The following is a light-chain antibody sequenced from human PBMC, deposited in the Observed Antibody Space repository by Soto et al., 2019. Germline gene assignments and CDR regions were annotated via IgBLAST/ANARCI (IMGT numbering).Light chain of an antibody. CDR3: QQTFSIPRT. V-gene: IGKV1-39*01. Sequence: DMQLTQSPSSLSASVGDRVTITCRASQNVRSYLNWYQQKPGKAPKLLIYESSILESGVPSKFSGDGYGTDFTLTIRSLQPEDFAIYYCQQTFSIPRTFGHGTRVEIK. CDR1: QNVRSY. CDR2: ESS. J-gene: IGKJ1*01.